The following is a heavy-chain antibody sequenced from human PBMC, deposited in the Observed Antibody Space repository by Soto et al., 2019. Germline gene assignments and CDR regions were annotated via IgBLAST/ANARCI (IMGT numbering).Heavy chain of an antibody. Sequence: EVQLVESGGGLVKPGGSLRLSCAASGFTFTSYSMTWVPKAPGKGLEWVSSISSTTNYIYYGDSMKGRFTISRDNAKNSLYLEMNSLRAEDTAVYYCARESEDLTSNFDYWGQGALVTVSS. CDR2: ISSTTNYI. CDR1: GFTFTSYS. V-gene: IGHV3-21*06. CDR3: ARESEDLTSNFDY. J-gene: IGHJ4*02.